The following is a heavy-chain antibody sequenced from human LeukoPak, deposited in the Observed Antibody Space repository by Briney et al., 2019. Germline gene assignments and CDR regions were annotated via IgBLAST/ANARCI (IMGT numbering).Heavy chain of an antibody. CDR1: GGSFNGYY. CDR3: ARGLDDSSGYYS. V-gene: IGHV4-34*01. J-gene: IGHJ4*02. D-gene: IGHD3-22*01. CDR2: INHSGST. Sequence: SETLSLTCAVYGGSFNGYYWSWIRQPPGKGLEWIGEINHSGSTNYNPSLKSRVTISVDTSKNQFSLKLSSVTAADTAVYYCARGLDDSSGYYSWGQGTLVTVSS.